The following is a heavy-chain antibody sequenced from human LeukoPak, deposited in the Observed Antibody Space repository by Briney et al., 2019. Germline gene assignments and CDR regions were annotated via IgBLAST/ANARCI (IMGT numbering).Heavy chain of an antibody. Sequence: GASVKVSCKASGYTFTSYYMHWVRQAPGQGLEWMGIINPSGGSTSYAQKFQGRVTMTRDTSISTAYMELSSLRSDDTALYYCASLVQTTTTGPTTPWGQGTLVTVSS. V-gene: IGHV1-46*01. J-gene: IGHJ5*02. CDR1: GYTFTSYY. CDR2: INPSGGST. D-gene: IGHD1-1*01. CDR3: ASLVQTTTTGPTTP.